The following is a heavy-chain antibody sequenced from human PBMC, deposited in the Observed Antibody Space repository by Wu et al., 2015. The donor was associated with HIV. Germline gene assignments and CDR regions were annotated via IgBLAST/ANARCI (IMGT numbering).Heavy chain of an antibody. CDR3: ARDTTSYYDILTGYYTKDY. Sequence: QVQLVQSGAEVKKPGASVKVSCKASGYTFTSYGISWVRQAPGQGLEWMGWISAYNGNTSYAQKLQGRVTMTTDTSTSTAYMELRSLRSDDTAVYYCARDTTSYYDILTGYYTKDYWGQGTLVTVSS. V-gene: IGHV1-18*01. D-gene: IGHD3-9*01. J-gene: IGHJ4*02. CDR2: ISAYNGNT. CDR1: GYTFTSYG.